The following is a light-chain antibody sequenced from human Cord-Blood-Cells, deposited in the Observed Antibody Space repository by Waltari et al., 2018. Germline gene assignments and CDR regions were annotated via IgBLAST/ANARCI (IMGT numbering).Light chain of an antibody. CDR1: SSDVGSYNL. V-gene: IGLV2-23*01. Sequence: QSALTQPASVSGSPGQSITISCTGTSSDVGSYNLVSWYQQHPGKAPKLMIYEGSKRPSGVSNRFSGSKSGNTASLTISGLRAEDEADYYCCSYAGRVFGGGTKLTVL. CDR3: CSYAGRV. CDR2: EGS. J-gene: IGLJ3*02.